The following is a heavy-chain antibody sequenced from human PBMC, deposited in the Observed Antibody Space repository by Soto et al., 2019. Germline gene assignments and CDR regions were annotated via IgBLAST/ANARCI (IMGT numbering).Heavy chain of an antibody. CDR2: IYHSGGT. CDR1: GGSFSGYY. V-gene: IGHV4-34*01. D-gene: IGHD2-2*01. CDR3: ARVMGYCSSTSCYRTYYYMDV. Sequence: PSETLSLTCAVYGGSFSGYYWSWIRQPPGKGLEWIGEIYHSGGTNYNPSLKSRVTISVDTSKNQFSLKLSSVTAADTAVYYCARVMGYCSSTSCYRTYYYMDVWGKGTTVTVSS. J-gene: IGHJ6*03.